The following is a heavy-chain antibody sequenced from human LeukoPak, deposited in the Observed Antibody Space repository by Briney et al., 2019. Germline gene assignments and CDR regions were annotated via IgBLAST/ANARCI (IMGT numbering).Heavy chain of an antibody. V-gene: IGHV3-7*01. J-gene: IGHJ4*02. D-gene: IGHD5-12*01. CDR3: TRQWIMDY. Sequence: GGSLRLSCAASGFTLSSYWMNWVRQAPGKGLEWVANVKQDGSEKYYVDSVKGRFTISRGNAKNSLYLQMNSLRAEDTAVYYCTRQWIMDYWGQGTLVTVSS. CDR2: VKQDGSEK. CDR1: GFTLSSYW.